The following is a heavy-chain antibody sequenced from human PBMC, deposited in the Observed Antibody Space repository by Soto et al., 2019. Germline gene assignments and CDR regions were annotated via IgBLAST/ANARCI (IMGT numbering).Heavy chain of an antibody. CDR1: GGSISSSSYY. CDR3: ARLGSATSGYYYGDAFDI. Sequence: QLQLQESGPGLVKPSETLSLTCTVSGGSISSSSYYWGWIRQPPGKGLEWIGRIHYSGSTYYNPSLQSRVTISVHTSKNQFSLSLSSVTAADSAVYYSARLGSATSGYYYGDAFDIWGHGTMVTVSS. CDR2: IHYSGST. V-gene: IGHV4-39*01. D-gene: IGHD3-22*01. J-gene: IGHJ3*02.